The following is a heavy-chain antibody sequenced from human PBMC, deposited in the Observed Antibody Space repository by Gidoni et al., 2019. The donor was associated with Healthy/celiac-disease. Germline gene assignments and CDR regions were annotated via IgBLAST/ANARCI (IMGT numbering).Heavy chain of an antibody. Sequence: QVQLVDSGGGVVPPGRSLRLSCAASGFTFSSYGMHWVRQAPGKRLEWVAVISDDGSNKYYADSVKGRFTSSRDNSKNTLYLKMNSLRAEDKAVYYCAKGVRYYYDSSGYPERWGQGTLVNVSS. CDR1: GFTFSSYG. CDR2: ISDDGSNK. D-gene: IGHD3-22*01. CDR3: AKGVRYYYDSSGYPER. J-gene: IGHJ4*02. V-gene: IGHV3-30*18.